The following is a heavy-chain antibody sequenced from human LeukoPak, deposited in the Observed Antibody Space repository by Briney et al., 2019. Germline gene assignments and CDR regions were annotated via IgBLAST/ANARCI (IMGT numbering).Heavy chain of an antibody. Sequence: GASVKVSCKASGYTFTSYYLHWVRQAPGQGLEWMGLINPRGGSTTCAEKFQGRVTMTRDTSTSTVYVELSSLRSEDTALYYCARERLGGYDAFDIWGQGTMVSVSS. CDR3: ARERLGGYDAFDI. D-gene: IGHD7-27*01. J-gene: IGHJ3*02. CDR2: INPRGGST. V-gene: IGHV1-46*01. CDR1: GYTFTSYY.